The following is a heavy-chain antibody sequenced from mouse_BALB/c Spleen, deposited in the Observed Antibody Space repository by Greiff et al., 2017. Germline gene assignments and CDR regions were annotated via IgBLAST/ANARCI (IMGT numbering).Heavy chain of an antibody. J-gene: IGHJ4*01. V-gene: IGHV5-9-4*01. Sequence: EVKLVESGGGLVKPGGSLKLSCAASGFTFSSYAMSWVRQSPEKRLEWVAEISSGGSYTYYPDTVTGRFTISRDNAKNTLYLEMSRLRSEDTAMYYCAREYYGSSSYYAMDYWGQGTSVTVSS. CDR2: ISSGGSYT. D-gene: IGHD1-1*01. CDR3: AREYYGSSSYYAMDY. CDR1: GFTFSSYA.